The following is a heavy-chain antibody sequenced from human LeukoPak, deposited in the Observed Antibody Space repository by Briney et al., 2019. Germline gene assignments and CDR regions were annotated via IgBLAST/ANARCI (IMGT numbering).Heavy chain of an antibody. CDR3: SRVGRSRSNYYMDV. V-gene: IGHV1-2*02. D-gene: IGHD6-13*01. CDR2: INPNSGRA. J-gene: IGHJ6*03. CDR1: GYFFTTFY. Sequence: ASVKVSCKASGYFFTTFYLHWVRQAPGQGLEWMGCINPNSGRANFPQKFQGRVTMTRDTSINTVYMELTSLKSDDTAVYYCSRVGRSRSNYYMDVWGEGTTVTISS.